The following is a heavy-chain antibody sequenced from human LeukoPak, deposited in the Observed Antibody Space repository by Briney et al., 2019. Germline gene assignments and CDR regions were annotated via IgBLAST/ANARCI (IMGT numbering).Heavy chain of an antibody. Sequence: GGSLRLSCAASGFTFSSCAMNWVRQAPGTGLEWVSSISGSGDNTYYADSVKGRFTISRDNSKNMLYLQMNNLRGEDTALYYCAKDFYSGSYYYFDYWGQGTLVTVSS. CDR2: ISGSGDNT. D-gene: IGHD1-26*01. CDR3: AKDFYSGSYYYFDY. J-gene: IGHJ4*02. CDR1: GFTFSSCA. V-gene: IGHV3-23*01.